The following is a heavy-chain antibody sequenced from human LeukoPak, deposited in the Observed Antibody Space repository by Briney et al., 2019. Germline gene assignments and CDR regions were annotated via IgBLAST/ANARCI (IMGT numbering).Heavy chain of an antibody. CDR3: ARDIAAAGAVADHDAFDI. J-gene: IGHJ3*02. Sequence: GASVKVSCKASGGTFSSYAISWVRQAPGQGLEWMGRIIPIFGIANYAQKFQGRVTITADKSTSTAYMELSSLRSEDTAVYYCARDIAAAGAVADHDAFDIWGQGTMVTVSS. D-gene: IGHD6-25*01. CDR1: GGTFSSYA. CDR2: IIPIFGIA. V-gene: IGHV1-69*04.